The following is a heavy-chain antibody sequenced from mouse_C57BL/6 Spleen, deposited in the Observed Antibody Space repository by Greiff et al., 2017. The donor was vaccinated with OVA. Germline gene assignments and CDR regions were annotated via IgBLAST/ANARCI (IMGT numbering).Heavy chain of an antibody. D-gene: IGHD2-4*01. CDR1: GFSLTSYG. Sequence: QVQLQESGPGLVQPSQSLSITCTVSGFSLTSYGVHWVRQSPGKGLEWLGVIWSGGSTDYNAAFISRLSISKDNSKSQVFFKMNSLQADDTAIYYCASYYDDYRGFAYWGQGTLVTVSA. CDR3: ASYYDDYRGFAY. V-gene: IGHV2-2*01. J-gene: IGHJ3*01. CDR2: IWSGGST.